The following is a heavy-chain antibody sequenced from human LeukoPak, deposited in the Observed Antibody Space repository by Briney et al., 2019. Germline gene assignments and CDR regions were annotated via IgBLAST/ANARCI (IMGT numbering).Heavy chain of an antibody. CDR3: ARHSIASDGARLFDY. V-gene: IGHV4-59*08. J-gene: IGHJ4*02. Sequence: SETLSLTCTVSGGSLTSYYWAWLRQPPEKGLEWTGYVYYSGYSNYNPSLKSRVSMSVDTSMNQFSLKLASVTAADTAVYYCARHSIASDGARLFDYWGRGTLVTVSS. CDR1: GGSLTSYY. D-gene: IGHD2-21*01. CDR2: VYYSGYS.